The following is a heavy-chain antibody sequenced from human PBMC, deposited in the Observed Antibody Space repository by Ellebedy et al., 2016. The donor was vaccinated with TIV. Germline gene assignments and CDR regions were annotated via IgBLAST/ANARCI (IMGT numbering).Heavy chain of an antibody. Sequence: GESLKISCAASGFTFSDYWMTWVRQAPGKGLECVANIHKDGSEKYYVDSVKGRFTISRDNAKNSLYLHMNSLRADDTAVYYCATDLNWSGFWGQGTQVTVSS. D-gene: IGHD3-3*01. J-gene: IGHJ4*02. CDR2: IHKDGSEK. CDR1: GFTFSDYW. V-gene: IGHV3-7*03. CDR3: ATDLNWSGF.